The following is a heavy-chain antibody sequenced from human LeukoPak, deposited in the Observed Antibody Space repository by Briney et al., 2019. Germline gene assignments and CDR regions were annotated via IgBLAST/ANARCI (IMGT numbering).Heavy chain of an antibody. D-gene: IGHD3-22*01. J-gene: IGHJ6*02. CDR1: GYTFTSYA. CDR3: ASSYEATRYYDSSGSYGMDV. V-gene: IGHV1-3*01. CDR2: INAGNGNT. Sequence: ASVKVSCKASGYTFTSYAMHWVRQAPGQRLEWMGWINAGNGNTKYSQKFQGRVTITRDTSASTAYMELSSLRSEDTAVYYCASSYEATRYYDSSGSYGMDVWGQGTTVTVSS.